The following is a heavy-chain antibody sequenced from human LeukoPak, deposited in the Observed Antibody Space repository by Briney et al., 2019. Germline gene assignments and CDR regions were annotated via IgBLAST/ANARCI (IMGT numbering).Heavy chain of an antibody. V-gene: IGHV3-23*01. J-gene: IGHJ4*02. CDR2: VTGSGGRT. CDR3: ASVVPATIGY. Sequence: PGGSLRLSCAATGLTFSNYDMSWVRQAPGKGLEWVSAVTGSGGRTYYADSVKGRFTISRDNSKNTLYLQINSLRAEDTAVYYCASVVPATIGYCGQGTLVTVSS. CDR1: GLTFSNYD. D-gene: IGHD2-2*01.